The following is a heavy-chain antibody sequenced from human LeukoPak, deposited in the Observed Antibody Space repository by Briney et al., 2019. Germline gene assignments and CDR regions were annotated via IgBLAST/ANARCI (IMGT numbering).Heavy chain of an antibody. D-gene: IGHD2-2*01. CDR2: VIPIFGTA. Sequence: GFSVKVSCKASGGTFSSYAISWVRPAPGRGLAWMGGVIPIFGTANYAQKFQGRVTITADKSPSPAYMELSSLRSEDTAVYYCARDRCSSTSCYAGDWFDPWGQGTLVTVSS. CDR1: GGTFSSYA. CDR3: ARDRCSSTSCYAGDWFDP. V-gene: IGHV1-69*06. J-gene: IGHJ5*02.